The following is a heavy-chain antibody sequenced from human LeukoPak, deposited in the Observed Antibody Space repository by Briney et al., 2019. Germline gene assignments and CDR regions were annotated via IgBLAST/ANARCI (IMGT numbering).Heavy chain of an antibody. Sequence: XXPIFGTANYSQKFQGRVTITTDESTSTAYMELSSLRSDDTAVYYSAKARYYYDSSVPYYFDYWGQGTLDTVSS. D-gene: IGHD3-22*01. CDR3: AKARYYYDSSVPYYFDY. CDR2: XXPIFGTA. V-gene: IGHV1-69*05. J-gene: IGHJ4*02.